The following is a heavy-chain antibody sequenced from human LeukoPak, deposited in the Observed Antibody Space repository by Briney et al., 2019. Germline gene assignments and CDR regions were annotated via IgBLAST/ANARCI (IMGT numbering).Heavy chain of an antibody. J-gene: IGHJ4*02. V-gene: IGHV3-30*09. CDR1: GFRFSRYS. CDR3: VSPTADYPFLYYFDS. D-gene: IGHD5-12*01. CDR2: ISSDGNSK. Sequence: PGGPLRLSCAASGFRFSRYSIHWVRQAPGKGLEWVAVISSDGNSKNFALSVKGRFAISRDNSKNTLFLQMNNLRSEDTALYYCVSPTADYPFLYYFDSWGQGTLVTVSS.